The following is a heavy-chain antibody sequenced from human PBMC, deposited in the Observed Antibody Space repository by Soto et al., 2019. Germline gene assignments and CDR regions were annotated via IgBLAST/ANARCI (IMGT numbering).Heavy chain of an antibody. J-gene: IGHJ4*02. Sequence: QVQLQQWGAGLLKPSETLSLTCAVYGGSFSGYYWSWIRQPPGKGLEWIGEINHSGSTNYNPSLKSRVTRSVDTSKNQCSLKLSSVTAADTAVYYCARMAASSSPTFDYWGQGTLVTVSS. D-gene: IGHD6-6*01. CDR3: ARMAASSSPTFDY. V-gene: IGHV4-34*01. CDR2: INHSGST. CDR1: GGSFSGYY.